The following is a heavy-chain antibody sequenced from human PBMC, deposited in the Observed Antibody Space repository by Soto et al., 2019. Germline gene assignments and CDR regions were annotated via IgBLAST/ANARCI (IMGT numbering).Heavy chain of an antibody. CDR1: GYTFTGYY. CDR3: ARGGYSSSWSSDYYGMDV. J-gene: IGHJ6*02. CDR2: INPNSGGT. V-gene: IGHV1-2*02. D-gene: IGHD6-13*01. Sequence: ASVKVSCKASGYTFTGYYMHWVRQAPGQGLEWMGWINPNSGGTNYAQKFQGRVTMTRDTSISTAYMELGRLRSDDTAVYYCARGGYSSSWSSDYYGMDVWGQGTTVTVSS.